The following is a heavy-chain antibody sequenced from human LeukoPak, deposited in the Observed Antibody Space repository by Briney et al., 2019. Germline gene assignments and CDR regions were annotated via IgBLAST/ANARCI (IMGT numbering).Heavy chain of an antibody. CDR2: ISSSSSYI. CDR3: ARDRTLGYCSGGSCSDMDV. CDR1: GFTFSSYS. Sequence: GGSLRLSCAASGFTFSSYSMNWVRQAPGKGLERVSSISSSSSYIYYADSVKGRFTISRDNAKNSLYLQMNSLRAEDTAVYYCARDRTLGYCSGGSCSDMDVWGKGTTVTVSS. J-gene: IGHJ6*03. V-gene: IGHV3-21*01. D-gene: IGHD2-15*01.